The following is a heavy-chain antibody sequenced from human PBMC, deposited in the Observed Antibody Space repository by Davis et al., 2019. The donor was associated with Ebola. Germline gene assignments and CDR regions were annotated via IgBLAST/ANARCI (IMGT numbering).Heavy chain of an antibody. CDR2: TYYRSKWST. Sequence: MPSETLSLTCAISGDSVSSNSVVWNWIRQSPSRGLEWLGRTYYRSKWSTDYAVSVKSRITINPDTSKNQFSLQLNSVTPEDTAVYYCARRRTGTAPGLDSWGQGTLVTVSS. D-gene: IGHD1-7*01. CDR1: GDSVSSNSVV. J-gene: IGHJ4*02. V-gene: IGHV6-1*01. CDR3: ARRRTGTAPGLDS.